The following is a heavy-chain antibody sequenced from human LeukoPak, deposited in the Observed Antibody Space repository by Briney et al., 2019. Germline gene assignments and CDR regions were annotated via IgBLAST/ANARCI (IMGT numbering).Heavy chain of an antibody. CDR1: GGPISTYY. D-gene: IGHD4-17*01. CDR3: ARGRGLTVATSHFDS. V-gene: IGHV4-59*01. CDR2: IYYSGST. Sequence: PSETLSLTCTVSGGPISTYYWSWIRQPPGKGLGWIGYIYYSGSTNYNPSLKSRLTISVDTSKNQFSLKLSSVTAADTAVYYCARGRGLTVATSHFDSWGQGTLVTVSS. J-gene: IGHJ4*02.